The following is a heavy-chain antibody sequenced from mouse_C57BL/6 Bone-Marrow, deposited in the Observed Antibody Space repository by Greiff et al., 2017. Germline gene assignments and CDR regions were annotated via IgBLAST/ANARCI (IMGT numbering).Heavy chain of an antibody. V-gene: IGHV1-78*01. J-gene: IGHJ3*01. CDR1: GYTFTDHT. CDR2: IYPRDGST. CDR3: ARGGIIYSWFAY. Sequence: QVQLKQSDAELVKPGASVKISCKVSGYTFTDHTIHWMKQRPEQGLEWIGDIYPRDGSTKDNEKFKGKATLTADKSSSTAYMQINRLTSDDSAVYFCARGGIIYSWFAYWGQGTLGTVSA. D-gene: IGHD1-1*01.